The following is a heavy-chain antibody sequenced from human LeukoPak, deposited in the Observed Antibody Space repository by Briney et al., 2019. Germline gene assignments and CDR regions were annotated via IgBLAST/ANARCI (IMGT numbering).Heavy chain of an antibody. CDR1: GFTFSSYS. CDR2: ISSSSSSYK. Sequence: GGSLRLSCAASGFTFSSYSMNWVRQAPGKGLEWVSSISSSSSSYKYYADSVKGRFTISRDNSKNTLYLQMNSLRAEDTAVYYCAKYGTTVTQLTQYWYFDLWGRGTLVTVSS. J-gene: IGHJ2*01. CDR3: AKYGTTVTQLTQYWYFDL. V-gene: IGHV3-21*01. D-gene: IGHD4-17*01.